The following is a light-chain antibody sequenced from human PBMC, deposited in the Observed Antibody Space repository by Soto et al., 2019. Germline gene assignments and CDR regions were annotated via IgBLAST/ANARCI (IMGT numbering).Light chain of an antibody. V-gene: IGLV2-14*01. Sequence: QSALTQPASVSGSPGQSITISCNGTSGDIGSYNRVSWYQQHPGKAPKLIIYEVTDRPSGVSNRFSGSKSGNTASLTISGLQAEDEAEYYCCSYTNINTRACVFGTGTKLTVL. CDR3: CSYTNINTRACV. J-gene: IGLJ1*01. CDR2: EVT. CDR1: SGDIGSYNR.